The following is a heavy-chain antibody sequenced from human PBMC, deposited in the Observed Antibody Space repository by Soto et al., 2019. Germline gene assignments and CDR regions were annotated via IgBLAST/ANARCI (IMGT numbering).Heavy chain of an antibody. Sequence: GESLNLSCKGSGYNFPNCLSGWVCQMPGKGLEWMWFIFPGDSDTRYRTSFEGQVTISADKSNSTAYLHWSSLKASDTAMYYCARRGDGYKNFDLWGQGTQVTVSS. CDR1: GYNFPNCL. J-gene: IGHJ4*02. V-gene: IGHV5-51*01. CDR2: IFPGDSDT. CDR3: ARRGDGYKNFDL. D-gene: IGHD5-12*01.